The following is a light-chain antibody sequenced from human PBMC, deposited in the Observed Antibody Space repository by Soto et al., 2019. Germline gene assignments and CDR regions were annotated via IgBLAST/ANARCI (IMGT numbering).Light chain of an antibody. CDR3: QHYNHYPVT. Sequence: DIQMTQSPSTLSASVGDRVTITCRASQSVSGWLAWYQQKPGKPPTLLIYDASTLEAGVPSRFSGSGSGTEFTLTISSLQPDDFATDFCQHYNHYPVTFGGGTKVEF. CDR2: DAS. CDR1: QSVSGW. J-gene: IGKJ4*01. V-gene: IGKV1-5*01.